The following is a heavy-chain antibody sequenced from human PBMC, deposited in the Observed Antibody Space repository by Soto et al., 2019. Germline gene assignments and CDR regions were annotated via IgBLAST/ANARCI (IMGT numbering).Heavy chain of an antibody. CDR2: ISYDGSNK. CDR3: AKGGRVGIAGSYIWGVGAFDI. D-gene: IGHD3-16*01. J-gene: IGHJ3*02. Sequence: QVQLVESGGGVVQPGRSLRLSCAASGFTFSSYGMHWVRQAPGKGLEWVAVISYDGSNKYYADSVKGRFTISRDNSKNTLYLQMNGLRAEDTAVYYCAKGGRVGIAGSYIWGVGAFDIWGQGTMVTVSS. V-gene: IGHV3-30*18. CDR1: GFTFSSYG.